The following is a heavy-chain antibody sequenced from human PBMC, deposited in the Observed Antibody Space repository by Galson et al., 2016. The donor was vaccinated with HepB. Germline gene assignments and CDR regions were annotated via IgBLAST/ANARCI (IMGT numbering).Heavy chain of an antibody. D-gene: IGHD4-23*01. V-gene: IGHV3-21*01. CDR3: AADYGGNSGYFHY. J-gene: IGHJ1*01. CDR2: ISSRSTYL. CDR1: GFTFSNYN. Sequence: RLSCAASGFTFSNYNMNWIRQSPGRGLEWIASISSRSTYLYYSDSMKGRFVISRDNAQSSLHLDVDSLTVEDTAIYYCAADYGGNSGYFHYWGQGTLVTVSS.